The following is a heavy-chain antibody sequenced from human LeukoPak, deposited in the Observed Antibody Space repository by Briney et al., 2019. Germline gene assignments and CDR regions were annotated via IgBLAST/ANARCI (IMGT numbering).Heavy chain of an antibody. V-gene: IGHV4-39*07. CDR3: ARDPRGATNG. J-gene: IGHJ4*02. D-gene: IGHD5-24*01. Sequence: PSETLSLTCTVSGGSISSSSYYWGWIRQPPGKGLEWIGSIYYSGSTYYNPSLKSRVTISVDTSKNQFSLKLSSVTAADTAVYYCARDPRGATNGWGQGTLVTVSS. CDR1: GGSISSSSYY. CDR2: IYYSGST.